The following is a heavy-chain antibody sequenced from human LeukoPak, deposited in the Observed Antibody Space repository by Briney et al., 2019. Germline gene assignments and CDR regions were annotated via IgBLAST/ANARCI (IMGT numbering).Heavy chain of an antibody. CDR3: ARDRVTNYDFDY. V-gene: IGHV3-30*19. CDR1: GFTFSSYG. J-gene: IGHJ4*02. Sequence: GGSLRLSCAASGFTFSSYGIHWVRQAPGKGLEWVAVISYDGSNKYYADSVKGRFTISRDKSKNTLYLQMNSLRAEDTAVYYCARDRVTNYDFDYWGQGTLVTVSS. CDR2: ISYDGSNK. D-gene: IGHD4-11*01.